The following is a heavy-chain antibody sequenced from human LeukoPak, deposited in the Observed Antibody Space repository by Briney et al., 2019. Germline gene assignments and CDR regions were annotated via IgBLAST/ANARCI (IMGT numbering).Heavy chain of an antibody. CDR3: ARDSDYGDYIDY. Sequence: SVKVSCKASGGTFSSYAISWVRQAPGQGLEWMGGIIPIFGAANYAQKFQGRVTITADESTSTAYMELSSLRSEDTAVYYCARDSDYGDYIDYWGQGTLVTVSS. V-gene: IGHV1-69*13. CDR1: GGTFSSYA. D-gene: IGHD4-17*01. J-gene: IGHJ4*02. CDR2: IIPIFGAA.